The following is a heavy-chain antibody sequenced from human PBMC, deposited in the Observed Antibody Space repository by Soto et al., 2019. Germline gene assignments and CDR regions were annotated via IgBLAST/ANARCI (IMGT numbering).Heavy chain of an antibody. D-gene: IGHD3-3*01. Sequence: PGGSLRLSCAASGFTFSSYAMSWGRQAPGKGLEWVSAISGSGGSTYYADSVKGRFTISRDNSKNTLYLQMNSLRAEDTAVYYCATSSRTPRLRFLEWGRYGMDVWGQGTTVTVSS. V-gene: IGHV3-23*01. CDR2: ISGSGGST. CDR3: ATSSRTPRLRFLEWGRYGMDV. CDR1: GFTFSSYA. J-gene: IGHJ6*02.